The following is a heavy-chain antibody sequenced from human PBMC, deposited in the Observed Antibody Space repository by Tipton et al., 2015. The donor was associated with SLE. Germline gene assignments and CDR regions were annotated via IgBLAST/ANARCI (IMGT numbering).Heavy chain of an antibody. CDR2: IYHSGST. CDR3: ARGGAGDSGDHGWFDP. D-gene: IGHD4-17*01. V-gene: IGHV4-30-2*01. CDR1: GGSISSYS. J-gene: IGHJ5*02. Sequence: TLSLTCTVSGGSISSYSWSWIRQPPGKGLEWIGYIYHSGSTYYNPSLKSRVTISVDRSKNQFSLKLSSVTAADTAVYYCARGGAGDSGDHGWFDPWGQGTLVTVSS.